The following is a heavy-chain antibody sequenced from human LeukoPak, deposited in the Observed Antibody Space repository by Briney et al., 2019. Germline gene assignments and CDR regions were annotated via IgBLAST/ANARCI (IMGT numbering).Heavy chain of an antibody. D-gene: IGHD5-18*01. Sequence: GESLKISCKASGYSFTNYWIGWVRQLPEKGLEWMGIIDPSDSDTRYTPSFQGQVTISADMSLTTAYLQWNSLKASDTAMYYCARQTAMGRSGDFWGQGTLVTVPS. CDR1: GYSFTNYW. CDR2: IDPSDSDT. CDR3: ARQTAMGRSGDF. V-gene: IGHV5-51*01. J-gene: IGHJ4*02.